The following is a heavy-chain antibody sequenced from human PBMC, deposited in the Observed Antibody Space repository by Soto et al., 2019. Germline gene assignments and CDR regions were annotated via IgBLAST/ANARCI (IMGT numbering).Heavy chain of an antibody. V-gene: IGHV3-23*01. CDR2: ISGSEDNI. CDR1: GFPFSNYY. CDR3: AKDLHWVAMDV. D-gene: IGHD7-27*01. Sequence: EVQLLESGGGLVQPGGSLRLSCVASGFPFSNYYMDWVRQAPGKGLEWVAVISGSEDNIHYADSVKGRFTISRDNSMNTLYLQMNSLRADDTAIYYCAKDLHWVAMDVWGQGTTVTVSS. J-gene: IGHJ6*02.